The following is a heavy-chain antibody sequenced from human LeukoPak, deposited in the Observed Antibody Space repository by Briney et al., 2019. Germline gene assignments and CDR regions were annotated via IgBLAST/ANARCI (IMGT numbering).Heavy chain of an antibody. CDR1: GYTFTGYY. V-gene: IGHV1-2*02. Sequence: GASVKVSCKASGYTFTGYYMHWVRQAPGQGLEWMGWINPNSSGTNYAQKFQGRVTMTRDTSISTAYMELSRLRSDDTAVYYCALPRWYQLLHDFGVHNYGMDVWGQGTTVTVSS. J-gene: IGHJ6*02. CDR3: ALPRWYQLLHDFGVHNYGMDV. CDR2: INPNSSGT. D-gene: IGHD2-2*01.